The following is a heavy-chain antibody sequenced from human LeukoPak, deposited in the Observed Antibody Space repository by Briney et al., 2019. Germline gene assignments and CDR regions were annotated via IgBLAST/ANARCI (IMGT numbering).Heavy chain of an antibody. D-gene: IGHD6-6*01. CDR2: IYHSGST. V-gene: IGHV4-30-2*01. CDR3: ARGESTAALDY. Sequence: SSETLSLTCTVSGGSISSGGYYWSWIRQPPGKGLEWIGYIYHSGSTYYNPSLKSRVTISVDRSKNQFSLKLSSVTAADTAVYYCARGESTAALDYWGQGTLVTVSS. CDR1: GGSISSGGYY. J-gene: IGHJ4*02.